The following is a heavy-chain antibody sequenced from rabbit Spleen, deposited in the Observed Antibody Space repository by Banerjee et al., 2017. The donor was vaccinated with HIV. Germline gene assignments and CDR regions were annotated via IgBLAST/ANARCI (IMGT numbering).Heavy chain of an antibody. D-gene: IGHD4-2*01. CDR3: ARDKGGSRPYFNL. J-gene: IGHJ4*01. V-gene: IGHV1S40*01. CDR1: GIDFSSYYY. CDR2: IYTGSSGST. Sequence: QSLEESGGGLVKPGGTLTLTCKASGIDFSSYYYLNWVRQAPGKGLEWIAYIYTGSSGSTYYASWAKGRFTISRTSSTSVTLQMTSLTAADTATYFCARDKGGSRPYFNLWGQGTLVTVS.